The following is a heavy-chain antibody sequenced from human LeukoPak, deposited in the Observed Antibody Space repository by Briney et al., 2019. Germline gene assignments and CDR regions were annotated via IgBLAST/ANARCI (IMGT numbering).Heavy chain of an antibody. CDR2: ISSSGSTI. V-gene: IGHV3-11*01. Sequence: GGSLRLSCAASGFTFSDYYMSWIRQAPGKGLEWVSYISSSGSTIYYADSVKGRFTISRDNAKNSLYLQMNSLIAEDTAVYYRARRGLPTVTTRLNNRKYYYGMDVWDQGTTVTVSS. J-gene: IGHJ6*02. CDR3: ARRGLPTVTTRLNNRKYYYGMDV. D-gene: IGHD4-17*01. CDR1: GFTFSDYY.